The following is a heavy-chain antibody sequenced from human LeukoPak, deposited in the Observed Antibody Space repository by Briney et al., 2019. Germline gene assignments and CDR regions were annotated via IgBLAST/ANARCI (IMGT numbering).Heavy chain of an antibody. D-gene: IGHD3-16*02. V-gene: IGHV3-11*06. CDR1: GFTFSDYY. J-gene: IGHJ4*02. Sequence: GSLRLSCAASGFTFSDYYMSWIRQAPGKGLEWVSYISSSSSYTNYADSVKGRFTISRDNAKNSLYLQMNSLRAEDTAVYYCERRSNSYVWGSYRPWYFDYWGQGTLVTVSS. CDR3: ERRSNSYVWGSYRPWYFDY. CDR2: ISSSSSYT.